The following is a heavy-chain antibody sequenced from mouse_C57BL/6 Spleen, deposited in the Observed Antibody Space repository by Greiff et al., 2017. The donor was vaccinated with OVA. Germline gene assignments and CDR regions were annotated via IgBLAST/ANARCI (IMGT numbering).Heavy chain of an antibody. Sequence: VHVKQSGPELVKPGASVKIPCKASGYTFTDYNMDWVKQSHGKSLEWIGDINPNNGGTIYNQKFKGKATLTVDKSSSTAYMELRSLTSEDTAVYYCAREEDYGSSDWYFDVWGTGTTVTVSS. CDR2: INPNNGGT. CDR1: GYTFTDYN. V-gene: IGHV1-18*01. J-gene: IGHJ1*03. D-gene: IGHD1-1*01. CDR3: AREEDYGSSDWYFDV.